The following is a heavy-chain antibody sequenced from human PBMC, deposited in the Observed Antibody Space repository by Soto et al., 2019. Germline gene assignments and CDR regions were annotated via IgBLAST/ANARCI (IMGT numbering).Heavy chain of an antibody. Sequence: QVQLVQSGAEVKKPGASVKVSCKASGYTFTSYGISWVRQAPGQGLEWMGWISAYNGNTNYAQKLQGRATMTTDTSTSTAYMELRSLRSDDTAVYYCAIIVPTSVAAISANAFDIWGQGTMVTVSS. CDR2: ISAYNGNT. CDR3: AIIVPTSVAAISANAFDI. V-gene: IGHV1-18*04. CDR1: GYTFTSYG. J-gene: IGHJ3*02. D-gene: IGHD2-15*01.